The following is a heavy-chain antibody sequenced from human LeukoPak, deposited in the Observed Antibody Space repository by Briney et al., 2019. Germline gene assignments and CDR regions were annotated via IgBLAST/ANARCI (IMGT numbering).Heavy chain of an antibody. D-gene: IGHD2/OR15-2a*01. J-gene: IGHJ6*02. CDR3: VRGGARRGFYTMDV. CDR2: VKSDGIST. Sequence: GGSLSLSCAASGFRFSSYWMHWVRQAPGKGLEWVSRVKSDGISTVNADSVKGRFIISRDNAKKTLELEMHSLRAEDTAVYYCVRGGARRGFYTMDVWGQGATVIVSS. V-gene: IGHV3-74*03. CDR1: GFRFSSYW.